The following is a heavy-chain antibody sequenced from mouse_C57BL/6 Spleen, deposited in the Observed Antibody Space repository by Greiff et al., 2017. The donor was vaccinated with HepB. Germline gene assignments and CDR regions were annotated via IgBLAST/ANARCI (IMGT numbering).Heavy chain of an antibody. J-gene: IGHJ1*03. V-gene: IGHV1-82*01. D-gene: IGHD1-2*01. CDR1: GYAFSSSW. CDR3: ARSDYGLSYWYFDV. CDR2: IYPGDGDT. Sequence: QVHVKQSGPELVKPGASVKISCKASGYAFSSSWMNWVKQRPGKGLEWIGRIYPGDGDTNYNGKFKGKATLTADKSSSTAYMQLSSLTSEDSAVYFCARSDYGLSYWYFDVWGTGTTVTVSS.